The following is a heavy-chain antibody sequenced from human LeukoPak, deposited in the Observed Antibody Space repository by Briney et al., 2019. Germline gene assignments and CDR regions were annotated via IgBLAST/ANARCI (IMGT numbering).Heavy chain of an antibody. Sequence: PSETLSLTCTVSGGSIGSFYWSWIRQPPGKGLEWIGYIYYSGSTNYNPSLKRRVTISVDTSKSQFSLKLSSVTTADTAMYYCARGTTDTAIIIWGQGTLVTVSS. D-gene: IGHD5-18*01. CDR1: GGSIGSFY. CDR3: ARGTTDTAIII. J-gene: IGHJ4*02. CDR2: IYYSGST. V-gene: IGHV4-59*01.